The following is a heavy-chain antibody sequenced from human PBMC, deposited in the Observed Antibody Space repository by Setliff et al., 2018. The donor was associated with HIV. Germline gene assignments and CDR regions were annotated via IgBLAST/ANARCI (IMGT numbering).Heavy chain of an antibody. J-gene: IGHJ6*03. D-gene: IGHD3-3*01. CDR1: GGTFSTYA. V-gene: IGHV1-18*01. CDR2: IIPIFGNT. CDR3: ARVTLFGAPMDV. Sequence: GASVKVSCKASGGTFSTYAISWVRQAPGQGLEWMGGIIPIFGNTNYAQKLQGRVTMTTDTSTSTAYMELRSLRSDDTAVYYCARVTLFGAPMDVWGKGTTVTVSS.